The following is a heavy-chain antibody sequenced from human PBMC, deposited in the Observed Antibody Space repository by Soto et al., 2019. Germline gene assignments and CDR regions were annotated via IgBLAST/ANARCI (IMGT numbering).Heavy chain of an antibody. CDR3: ARRLYYDSSGFEGGGMDV. CDR2: IYYSGST. Sequence: SETLSLTCTVSGGSISISSYYWGWIRQPPGKGLEWIGSIYYSGSTYYNPSLKSRVTISVDTSKNQFSLKLSSVTAADTAVYYCARRLYYDSSGFEGGGMDVWGQGTTVTVSS. D-gene: IGHD3-22*01. J-gene: IGHJ6*02. V-gene: IGHV4-39*01. CDR1: GGSISISSYY.